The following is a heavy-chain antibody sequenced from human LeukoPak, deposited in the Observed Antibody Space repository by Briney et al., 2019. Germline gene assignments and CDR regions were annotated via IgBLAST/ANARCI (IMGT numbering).Heavy chain of an antibody. Sequence: SETLSLTCSVSGASVSSDYWNWIRQSPGRGLEWIGYTHYRGDINYNPSLKGRLTMSVDASSNQVSLKLSSVTAADAAVYYCGRNLGSGSDHWGQGTLVTVSS. CDR2: THYRGDI. CDR3: GRNLGSGSDH. D-gene: IGHD3-10*01. V-gene: IGHV4-59*02. J-gene: IGHJ4*02. CDR1: GASVSSDY.